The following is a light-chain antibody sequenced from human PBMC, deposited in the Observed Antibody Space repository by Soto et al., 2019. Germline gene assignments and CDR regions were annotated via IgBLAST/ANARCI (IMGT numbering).Light chain of an antibody. CDR2: EVS. J-gene: IGLJ2*01. Sequence: QSAMTQPASVSGSPGRSITMSCTGTSSDVGSYNLVSWYQQHPGKAPKLMIYEVSKRPSGVSNRFSGSKSGNTASLTISGLQAEDEAAYYCCSYAGSSSVVFGGGTKLTVL. CDR1: SSDVGSYNL. CDR3: CSYAGSSSVV. V-gene: IGLV2-23*02.